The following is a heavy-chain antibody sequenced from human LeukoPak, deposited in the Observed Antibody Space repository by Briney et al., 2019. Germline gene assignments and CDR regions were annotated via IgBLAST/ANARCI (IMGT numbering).Heavy chain of an antibody. CDR1: GGSISSGGYY. D-gene: IGHD3-10*01. Sequence: SETLSLTCTVSGGSISSGGYYWSWIRQHPGKGLEWIGYIYYSGSTYYNPSLKSRVTISVDTSKNQFSLKLSSVTAADTAVYYCARDAPRGGVPGREFDYWGQGTLVTVSS. J-gene: IGHJ4*02. V-gene: IGHV4-31*03. CDR2: IYYSGST. CDR3: ARDAPRGGVPGREFDY.